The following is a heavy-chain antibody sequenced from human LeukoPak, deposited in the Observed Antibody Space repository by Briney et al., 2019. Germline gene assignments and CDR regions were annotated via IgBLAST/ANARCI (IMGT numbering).Heavy chain of an antibody. CDR1: GDSVSSNSAA. J-gene: IGHJ3*02. D-gene: IGHD3-10*01. Sequence: SQTLSLTCAISGDSVSSNSAAWNWIRQSPSRGLEWLGRTYYRFKWYNDYAVSVKSRITINPDTSKNQFSLQLNSVTPEDTAVYYCARERALLWFGPGNDAFDIWGQGTMVTVSS. CDR3: ARERALLWFGPGNDAFDI. V-gene: IGHV6-1*01. CDR2: TYYRFKWYN.